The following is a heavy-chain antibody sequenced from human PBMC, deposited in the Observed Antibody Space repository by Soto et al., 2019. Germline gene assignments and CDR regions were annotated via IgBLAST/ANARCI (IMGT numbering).Heavy chain of an antibody. CDR1: GFTFSSYA. D-gene: IGHD6-25*01. J-gene: IGHJ4*02. V-gene: IGHV3-23*01. CDR2: ISGSCGTT. Sequence: EVQLLESGGGLVQPGRSLRLSCAASGFTFSSYAMSWVRQAPGKGLEWVSAISGSCGTTYYAASVKGRFTISRDNSKNTLFLQMNSLRAEDTAVYYCAKFFVETGGSSGWPWTFHYWGQGTLVTVSS. CDR3: AKFFVETGGSSGWPWTFHY.